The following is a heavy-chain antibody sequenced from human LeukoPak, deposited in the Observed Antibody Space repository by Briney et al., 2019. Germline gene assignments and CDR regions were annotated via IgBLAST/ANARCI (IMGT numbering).Heavy chain of an antibody. J-gene: IGHJ4*02. CDR3: ARLGIVGATAAY. V-gene: IGHV5-51*01. CDR2: MFPGDPGT. CDR1: GYSLTSYW. D-gene: IGHD1-26*01. Sequence: GESLKTSCKASGYSLTSYWIGWVRQMPGKGLEWMGIMFPGDPGTRYSPSFQGQVTISADNSISTAYLQWSSLKASDTAMYYCARLGIVGATAAYWGQGTLVTVSS.